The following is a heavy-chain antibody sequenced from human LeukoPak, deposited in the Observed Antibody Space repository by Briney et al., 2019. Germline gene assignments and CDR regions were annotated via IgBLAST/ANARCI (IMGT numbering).Heavy chain of an antibody. V-gene: IGHV3-23*01. CDR2: IGGDGGRT. Sequence: GGSLRLSCAASGFKFSSYAMSWVRQAPGKGLEWVSAIGGDGGRTYYADSVKGRFTISRDNSKNTLYLQMNSLRAEDTAVYYCAASYGSGSYYCDYWGQGTLVTVSS. CDR3: AASYGSGSYYCDY. D-gene: IGHD3-10*01. CDR1: GFKFSSYA. J-gene: IGHJ4*02.